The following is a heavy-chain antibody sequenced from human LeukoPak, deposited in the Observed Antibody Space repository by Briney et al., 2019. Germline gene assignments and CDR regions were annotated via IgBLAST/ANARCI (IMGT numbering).Heavy chain of an antibody. CDR1: GDSISTYY. D-gene: IGHD3-10*01. J-gene: IGHJ5*02. CDR2: IFYSGST. V-gene: IGHV4-59*12. CDR3: ARGPFTMLRGADNWFDP. Sequence: SETLSLTCTVSGDSISTYYWSWIRQPPGKGLEWIGYIFYSGSTNYNPSLKSRVTISVDRSKNQFSLKLSSVTAADTAVYYCARGPFTMLRGADNWFDPWGQGTLVTVSS.